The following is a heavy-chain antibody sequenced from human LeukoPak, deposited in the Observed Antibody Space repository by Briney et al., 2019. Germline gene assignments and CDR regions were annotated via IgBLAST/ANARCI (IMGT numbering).Heavy chain of an antibody. D-gene: IGHD5-12*01. CDR1: GFTFSSYD. CDR2: IGTAGDT. CDR3: AREVARGWFDP. J-gene: IGHJ5*02. V-gene: IGHV3-13*01. Sequence: GSLKLSCAASGFTFSSYDMHWVRQATGKGLEWVSAIGTAGDTYYPGSVKGRFTISRENAKNSLYLQMNSLRAGDTAVYYCAREVARGWFDPWGQGTLVTVSS.